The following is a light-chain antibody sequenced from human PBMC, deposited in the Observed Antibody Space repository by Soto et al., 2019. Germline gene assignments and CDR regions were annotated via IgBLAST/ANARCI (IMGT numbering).Light chain of an antibody. CDR2: DAS. CDR3: YHLQLLPPRT. V-gene: IGKV1-33*01. Sequence: DIQMTQSPSSLSASVGDKITITCQASQDISNSLNWYQQKPGKAPKLLIYDASNLETGVPSRFSGSGTGTDFSLILRSLQPENLGTFFLYHLQLLPPRTLGPGAKGEI. CDR1: QDISNS. J-gene: IGKJ1*01.